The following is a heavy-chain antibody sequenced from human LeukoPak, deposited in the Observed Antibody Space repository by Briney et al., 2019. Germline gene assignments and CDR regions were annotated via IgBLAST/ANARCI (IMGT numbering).Heavy chain of an antibody. Sequence: ASVKVSCKASGYTITTYFLHWVRQAPGQGLEWMGIINHSGGGTTYAQKFQGRVTMTRDTSTSTVYMELSSLRFEDTAVYYCARVMYSYDSGSYYNGWLDPWGQGTLVTVSS. J-gene: IGHJ5*02. CDR3: ARVMYSYDSGSYYNGWLDP. CDR1: GYTITTYF. D-gene: IGHD3-10*01. V-gene: IGHV1-46*01. CDR2: INHSGGGT.